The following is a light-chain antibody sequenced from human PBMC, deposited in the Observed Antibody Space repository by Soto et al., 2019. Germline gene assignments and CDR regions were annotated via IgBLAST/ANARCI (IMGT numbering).Light chain of an antibody. Sequence: EVVLTQSPATLSLSPGEGVTLSCRASQSVSSYLNWYQQKPGQAPRLLIYGVSNRATGIPARFSGSGSGTDFTLTISNLEAEDFAVYYCQQGSNWPITFGQGTRLEI. CDR1: QSVSSY. V-gene: IGKV3-11*01. CDR3: QQGSNWPIT. J-gene: IGKJ5*01. CDR2: GVS.